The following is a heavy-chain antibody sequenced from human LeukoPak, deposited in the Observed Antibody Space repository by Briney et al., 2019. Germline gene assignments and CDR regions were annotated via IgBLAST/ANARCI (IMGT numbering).Heavy chain of an antibody. CDR3: ARDKLMVYVPYFDY. J-gene: IGHJ4*02. Sequence: GGSLRLSCAAYGFTFSSYSMNWVRQAPGKGLEWVSSISSSSSYIYYADSVKGRFTISRDNAKNSLYLQMNSLRAEDTAVYYCARDKLMVYVPYFDYWGQGTLVTVSS. V-gene: IGHV3-21*01. D-gene: IGHD2-8*01. CDR2: ISSSSSYI. CDR1: GFTFSSYS.